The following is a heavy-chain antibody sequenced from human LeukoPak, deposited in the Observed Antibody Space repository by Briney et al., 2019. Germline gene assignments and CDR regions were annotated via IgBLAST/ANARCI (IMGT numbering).Heavy chain of an antibody. CDR1: GFTFSDYY. CDR3: TTDGVGIEGATFDY. V-gene: IGHV3-11*01. Sequence: GGALRLSCAASGFTFSDYYMSWIRQAPGKGLEWVSYISSSGSTIYYADSVKGRFTISRDNAKNSLYLQMNSLKTEDTAVYYCTTDGVGIEGATFDYWGQGILVTVSS. J-gene: IGHJ4*02. CDR2: ISSSGSTI. D-gene: IGHD1-26*01.